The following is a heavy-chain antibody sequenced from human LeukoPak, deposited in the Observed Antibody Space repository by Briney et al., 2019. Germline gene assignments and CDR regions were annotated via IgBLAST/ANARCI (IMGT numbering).Heavy chain of an antibody. CDR1: GYTFTGYH. J-gene: IGHJ3*02. CDR3: ARVGRGPPDYYDSSGYYFAAFDI. V-gene: IGHV1-2*02. CDR2: TNPNSGAT. Sequence: GASVKVSCKASGYTFTGYHMHWVRQAPGQGLEWMAWTNPNSGATDYAQKFQGRVTMTRDTSTSTAYMELSRLRSDDTAVYYCARVGRGPPDYYDSSGYYFAAFDIWGQGTMVTVSS. D-gene: IGHD3-22*01.